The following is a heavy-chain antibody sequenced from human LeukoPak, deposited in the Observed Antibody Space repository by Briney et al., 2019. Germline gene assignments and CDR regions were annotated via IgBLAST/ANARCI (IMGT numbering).Heavy chain of an antibody. CDR2: INPNSGGT. Sequence: ASVKVSCKASGYTFTGYYMHWVRQAPGQGLEWMGWINPNSGGTNYAQKFQGGVTMTRDTSISTAYMELSRPRSDDTAVYYCARDAGIAVADQFDYWGQGTLVTVSS. CDR1: GYTFTGYY. D-gene: IGHD6-19*01. V-gene: IGHV1-2*02. CDR3: ARDAGIAVADQFDY. J-gene: IGHJ4*02.